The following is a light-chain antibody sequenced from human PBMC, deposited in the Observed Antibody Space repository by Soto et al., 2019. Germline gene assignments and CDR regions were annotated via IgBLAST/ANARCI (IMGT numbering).Light chain of an antibody. CDR1: QGISIW. J-gene: IGKJ4*01. CDR3: QPANSFPLT. Sequence: IQMTQYPSSESTSVGDRVNITCRASQGISIWLAWYQHKPGKAPKLLIYAASSLQSGVPSRFSGSGSGTDFTLTISSLQPEDFATYYCQPANSFPLTFGGGT. V-gene: IGKV1-12*01. CDR2: AAS.